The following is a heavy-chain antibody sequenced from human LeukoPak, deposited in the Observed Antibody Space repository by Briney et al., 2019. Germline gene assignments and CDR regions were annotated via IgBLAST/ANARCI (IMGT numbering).Heavy chain of an antibody. D-gene: IGHD3-9*01. CDR1: GYTFTGYY. V-gene: IGHV1-2*02. CDR2: INPNSGGT. Sequence: ASVKVSCKASGYTFTGYYMHWVRQAPGQGLEWMGWINPNSGGTNYAQKFQGRVTMTRDTSISAAYMELSRLRSDDTAVYYCARGEDILTGYDAFDIWGQGTMVTVSS. CDR3: ARGEDILTGYDAFDI. J-gene: IGHJ3*02.